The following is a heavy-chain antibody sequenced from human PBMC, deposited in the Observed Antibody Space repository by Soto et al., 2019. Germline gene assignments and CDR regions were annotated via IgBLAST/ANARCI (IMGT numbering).Heavy chain of an antibody. J-gene: IGHJ4*02. CDR1: GGSISSYY. D-gene: IGHD6-19*01. CDR3: ARAWQYSSGFFDY. CDR2: IYYSGST. V-gene: IGHV4-59*08. Sequence: SETLSLTCTVSGGSISSYYWSWIRQPPGKGLEWIGYIYYSGSTNYNPSLKSRVTIPVDTSKNQFSLKLSSVTAADTAVYYCARAWQYSSGFFDYWGQGTLVTVSS.